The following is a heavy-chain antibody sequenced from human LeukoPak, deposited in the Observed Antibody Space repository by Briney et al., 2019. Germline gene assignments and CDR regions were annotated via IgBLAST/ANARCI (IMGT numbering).Heavy chain of an antibody. V-gene: IGHV1-46*01. D-gene: IGHD6-13*01. Sequence: GASVKVSCKASGYTFTSYYMHWVRQAPGQGLEWMGIINPSGGSTSYAQKFQGRVTMTRDTSTSTVYVELSSLRSEDTAVYYCARDLDSSSWYAYWSDPWGQGTLVTVSS. CDR2: INPSGGST. J-gene: IGHJ5*02. CDR1: GYTFTSYY. CDR3: ARDLDSSSWYAYWSDP.